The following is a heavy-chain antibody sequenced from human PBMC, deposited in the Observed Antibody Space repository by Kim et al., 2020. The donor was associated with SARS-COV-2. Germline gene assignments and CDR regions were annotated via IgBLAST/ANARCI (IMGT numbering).Heavy chain of an antibody. CDR1: GGSISSYY. CDR3: ARTGYDFWSGYYNY. J-gene: IGHJ4*02. Sequence: SETLSLTCTVSGGSISSYYWSWIRQPAGKGLEWIGRIYTSGSTNYNPSLKSRVTMSVDTSKNQFSLKLSSVTAADTAVYYCARTGYDFWSGYYNYWGQGTLVTVSS. D-gene: IGHD3-3*01. CDR2: IYTSGST. V-gene: IGHV4-4*07.